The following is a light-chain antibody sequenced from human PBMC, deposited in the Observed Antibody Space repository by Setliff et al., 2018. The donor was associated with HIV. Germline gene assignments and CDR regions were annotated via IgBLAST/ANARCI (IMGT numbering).Light chain of an antibody. J-gene: IGLJ1*01. CDR1: SSDLGDYNY. Sequence: QSVLTQPASVSGSPGQSITVSCTGTSSDLGDYNYVSWYQQHPGKAPKLLIYDVSDRPSGVSNRFSGSKSSNTASLTIPGLQAEDEAEYYCTSYTSDNVGFGTGTKV. CDR3: TSYTSDNVG. CDR2: DVS. V-gene: IGLV2-14*01.